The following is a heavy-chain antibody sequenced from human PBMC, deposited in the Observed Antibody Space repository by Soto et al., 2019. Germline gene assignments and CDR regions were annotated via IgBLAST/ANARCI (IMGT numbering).Heavy chain of an antibody. Sequence: EVQLLESGGDLVKPGGSLRLSCAASGFTFGHFAMSWVRQAPGKGLEWVAGISDGGEFEWYAASVKGRFSVSRDNSKNSLFLEMISLREEDTAVYYCARGLERATVKNWFDSWGQGTLVTVSS. D-gene: IGHD1-1*01. CDR1: GFTFGHFA. J-gene: IGHJ5*01. V-gene: IGHV3-23*01. CDR3: ARGLERATVKNWFDS. CDR2: ISDGGEFE.